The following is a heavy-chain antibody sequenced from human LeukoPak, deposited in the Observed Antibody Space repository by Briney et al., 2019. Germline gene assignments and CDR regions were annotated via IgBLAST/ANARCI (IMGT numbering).Heavy chain of an antibody. CDR2: IKQDGSEM. CDR3: ARGTAEITH. CDR1: GFAFNYYW. J-gene: IGHJ4*02. V-gene: IGHV3-7*01. Sequence: GESLRLSCAASGFAFNYYWITWVRQAPGKGLEWVANIKQDGSEMYYMDSVKGRFTISRDNAKNSLYLQMNSLTAEDTAVYYCARGTAEITHWGQGILVTVSS. D-gene: IGHD1-1*01.